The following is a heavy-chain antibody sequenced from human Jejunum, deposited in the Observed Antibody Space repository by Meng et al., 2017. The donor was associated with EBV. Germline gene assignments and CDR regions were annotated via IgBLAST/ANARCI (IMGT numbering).Heavy chain of an antibody. D-gene: IGHD4-17*01. J-gene: IGHJ4*02. CDR1: GFTFSSYS. Sequence: EVQLVESGGGLVKAGGSLRLSCAASGFTFSSYSMNWVRQAPGKGLEWVSSTSSSSNYIYYPDSVKGRFTISRDNGKNSLYLQMNSLRAEDTAVYYCARDAKTVTQYYFDYWGQGTLVTVAS. CDR2: TSSSSNYI. V-gene: IGHV3-21*01. CDR3: ARDAKTVTQYYFDY.